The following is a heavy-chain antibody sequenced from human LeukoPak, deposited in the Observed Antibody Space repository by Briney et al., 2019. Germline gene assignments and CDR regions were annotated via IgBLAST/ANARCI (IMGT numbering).Heavy chain of an antibody. J-gene: IGHJ4*02. V-gene: IGHV1-18*01. D-gene: IGHD6-13*01. CDR3: ARDSHIAGVAYYFDY. CDR2: ISAYTGNT. Sequence: ASVKVSCKASGYTFSAYGISWVRQAPGQGLEWMGYISAYTGNTSYAQNLQDRLTMTTDTSTSTAYMELRSLRSDNTAFYYCARDSHIAGVAYYFDYWGQGTLVTVSS. CDR1: GYTFSAYG.